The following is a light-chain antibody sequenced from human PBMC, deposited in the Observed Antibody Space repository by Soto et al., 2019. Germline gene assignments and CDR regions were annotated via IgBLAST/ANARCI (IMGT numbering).Light chain of an antibody. V-gene: IGLV2-8*01. J-gene: IGLJ3*02. Sequence: QSALTQLPSASGSPGQSVTISCTGTSSDIGGYDHVSWYRQDPGKAPKVMIYEVTKRPSGVPDRFSGSKAGNTASLTVFGLQAEDEANYYCGSFAGPVWVFGGGTKLTVL. CDR1: SSDIGGYDH. CDR2: EVT. CDR3: GSFAGPVWV.